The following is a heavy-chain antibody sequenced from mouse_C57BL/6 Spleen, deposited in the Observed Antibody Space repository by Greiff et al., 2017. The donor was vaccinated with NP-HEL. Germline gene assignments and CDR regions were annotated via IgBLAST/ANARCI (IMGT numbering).Heavy chain of an antibody. CDR2: IYPGSGNT. D-gene: IGHD2-12*01. V-gene: IGHV1-76*01. Sequence: VKLMESGAELVRPGASVKLSCKASGYTFTDYYINWVKQRPGQGLEWIARIYPGSGNTYYNEKFKGKATLTAEKSSSTAYMQLSSLTSEDSAVYFCARRARRYAMDYWGQGTSVTVSS. CDR1: GYTFTDYY. J-gene: IGHJ4*01. CDR3: ARRARRYAMDY.